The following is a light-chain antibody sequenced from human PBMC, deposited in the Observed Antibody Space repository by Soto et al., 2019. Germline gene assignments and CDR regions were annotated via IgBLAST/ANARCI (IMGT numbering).Light chain of an antibody. CDR3: SSKSPDF. J-gene: IGLJ1*01. V-gene: IGLV2-14*01. CDR1: SSGIRDYNY. CDR2: EVS. Sequence: QSVPTQPASVSGSPEQSITISCTGTSSGIRDYNYVSWYQQLPGNAPKLIMYEVSNRPSGISNRFSGSKSGNTASLTISGLQAEDEADYYCSSKSPDFFGTGTKVTVL.